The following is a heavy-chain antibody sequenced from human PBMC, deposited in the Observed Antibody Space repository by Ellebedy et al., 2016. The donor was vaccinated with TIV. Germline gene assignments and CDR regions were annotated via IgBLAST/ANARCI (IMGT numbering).Heavy chain of an antibody. Sequence: GESLKISXAASGFTFSSYAMHWVRQAPGKGLEWVAVISYDGSNKYYADSVKGRFTISRDNSKNTLYLQMNSLRAEDTAVYYCAKEVWGLRSHWPLGDYWGQGTLVTVSS. V-gene: IGHV3-30-3*01. J-gene: IGHJ4*02. CDR1: GFTFSSYA. D-gene: IGHD3-3*01. CDR3: AKEVWGLRSHWPLGDY. CDR2: ISYDGSNK.